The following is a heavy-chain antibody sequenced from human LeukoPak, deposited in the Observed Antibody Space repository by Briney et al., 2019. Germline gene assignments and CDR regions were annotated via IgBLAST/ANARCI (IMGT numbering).Heavy chain of an antibody. CDR1: GFTFSSYA. Sequence: GGSLRLSCAASGFTFSSYAMNWVRQTPGKGLEWVSSISGSGDSTFYADSVKGRFSISRDNSKNTLYLQVNGLRTEDTAVYYCAKDRLLNCRGDCYIFDYWGQGTVVTVSS. V-gene: IGHV3-23*01. CDR3: AKDRLLNCRGDCYIFDY. D-gene: IGHD2-21*02. CDR2: ISGSGDST. J-gene: IGHJ4*02.